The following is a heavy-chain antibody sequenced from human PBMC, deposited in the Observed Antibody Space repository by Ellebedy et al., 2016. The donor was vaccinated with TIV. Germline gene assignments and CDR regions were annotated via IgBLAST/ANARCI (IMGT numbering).Heavy chain of an antibody. D-gene: IGHD1-7*01. J-gene: IGHJ4*02. Sequence: SETLSLTCSVSGGPFSSSRYYWGWIRQPPGKGLEWIGYIYYSGSTNYNPSLKSRVTISLDTSKNQFSLTLSSVSAADTAVYYCARLVAVTGTTDYFDYWGQGILVTVSS. CDR1: GGPFSSSRYY. CDR3: ARLVAVTGTTDYFDY. V-gene: IGHV4-61*05. CDR2: IYYSGST.